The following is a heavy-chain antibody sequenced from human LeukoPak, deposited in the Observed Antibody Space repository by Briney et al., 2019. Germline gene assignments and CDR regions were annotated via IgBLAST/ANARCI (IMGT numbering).Heavy chain of an antibody. CDR3: AKDRITMIVGPGSYFDY. D-gene: IGHD3-22*01. V-gene: IGHV3-23*01. Sequence: PGGSLRLSCAASGFTLSSYAMSWVRQAPGKGLEWVSLISGNAGSTYYADSVKGRFTISRDITKNTLYLQMNSLRAEDTAVYYCAKDRITMIVGPGSYFDYWGQGTLVTV. J-gene: IGHJ4*02. CDR2: ISGNAGST. CDR1: GFTLSSYA.